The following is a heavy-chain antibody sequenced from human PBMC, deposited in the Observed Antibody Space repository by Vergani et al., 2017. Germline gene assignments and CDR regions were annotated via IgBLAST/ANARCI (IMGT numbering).Heavy chain of an antibody. J-gene: IGHJ4*02. CDR2: TRPHEDGA. V-gene: IGHV3-30*02. CDR1: GLTLSSYG. D-gene: IGHD3-22*01. CDR3: AKDPSFQTADTSGYKV. Sequence: QVQLVESGGGVVQPGGSMRLSCSASGLTLSSYGVHWVRQAPGRGLESVTFTRPHEDGAFYSASVRGRFTVSRDNSKNTLNLQMNSLRADDTALYYCAKDPSFQTADTSGYKVWGQGTLVTVSS.